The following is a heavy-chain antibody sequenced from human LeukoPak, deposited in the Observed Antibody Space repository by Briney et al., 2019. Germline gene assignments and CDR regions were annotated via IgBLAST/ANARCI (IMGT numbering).Heavy chain of an antibody. CDR1: GFTFSSYA. Sequence: GGSLRLSCAASGFTFSSYAMHWVRQAPGKGLEWVAVISYDGSNKYYADSVKGRFTISRDNSKNTLYLQMNSLRAEDTAVYYCAREWHYYDSSAAGYWGQGTLVTVSS. V-gene: IGHV3-30-3*01. CDR2: ISYDGSNK. J-gene: IGHJ4*02. D-gene: IGHD3-22*01. CDR3: AREWHYYDSSAAGY.